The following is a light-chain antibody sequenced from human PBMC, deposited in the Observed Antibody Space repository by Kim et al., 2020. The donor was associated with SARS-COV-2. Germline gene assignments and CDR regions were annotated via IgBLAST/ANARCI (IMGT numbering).Light chain of an antibody. Sequence: SYELTQPHSVSVSPGQTASITCSGDKLGDKYACWYQQKPGQSPVLVIYQDSKRPSGIPERFSGSNSGNTATLTISGTKAMDEADYYCQAWDSSTAQVVFG. J-gene: IGLJ2*01. CDR2: QDS. V-gene: IGLV3-1*01. CDR3: QAWDSSTAQVV. CDR1: KLGDKY.